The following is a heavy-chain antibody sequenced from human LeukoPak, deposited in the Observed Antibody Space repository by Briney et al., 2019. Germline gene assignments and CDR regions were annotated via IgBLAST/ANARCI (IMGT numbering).Heavy chain of an antibody. CDR2: ISGSGGST. CDR3: AKQWQQLVRGGFDY. CDR1: GFTFSSYA. J-gene: IGHJ4*02. Sequence: GGSLRLYCAASGFTFSSYAMSWVRQAPGKGLEWVSAISGSGGSTYYADSVKGRFTISRDNSKNTLYLQMNSLRAEDTAVYYWAKQWQQLVRGGFDYWGQGTLVTVSS. V-gene: IGHV3-23*01. D-gene: IGHD6-6*01.